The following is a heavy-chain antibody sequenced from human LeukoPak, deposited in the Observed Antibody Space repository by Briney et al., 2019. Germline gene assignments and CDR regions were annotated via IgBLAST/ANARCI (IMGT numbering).Heavy chain of an antibody. D-gene: IGHD6-19*01. V-gene: IGHV1-18*01. J-gene: IGHJ4*02. CDR1: GYTFTSYG. CDR3: ASIAVAGQKYDY. Sequence: ASVKVSCKASGYTFTSYGISWVRQAPGQGLEWMGWISAYSGNTNYAQKLQGRVTMTTDTSTSTAYMELRSLRSDDTAVYYCASIAVAGQKYDYWGQGTLVTVSS. CDR2: ISAYSGNT.